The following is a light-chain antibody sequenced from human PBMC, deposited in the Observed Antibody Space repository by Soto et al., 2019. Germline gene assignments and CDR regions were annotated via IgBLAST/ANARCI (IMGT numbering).Light chain of an antibody. J-gene: IGKJ5*01. CDR1: QGISSY. CDR2: AAS. CDR3: LQHNSYPIT. Sequence: DIQMTQSPFTLSASVGDRVTITCRASQGISSYLAWYQQKPGKAPKLLIYAASSLQSGVPSRFSGSGSGTEFTLTISSLQPEDFGTYYCLQHNSYPITFGQGTRLEIK. V-gene: IGKV1-9*01.